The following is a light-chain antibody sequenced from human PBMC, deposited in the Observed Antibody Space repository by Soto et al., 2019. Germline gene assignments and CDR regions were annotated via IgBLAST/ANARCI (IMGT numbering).Light chain of an antibody. CDR1: SSDVGGFLY. CDR3: SSYSSSSTLVV. V-gene: IGLV2-14*01. J-gene: IGLJ2*01. Sequence: SVLTQPASVSGSPGQSITISCTGTSSDVGGFLYVSWFQQHPGKAPKLMIYAVSNRPSGISNRFSGSKSGNTASLTISGLHAEDEADYYCSSYSSSSTLVVFGGGTKVTVL. CDR2: AVS.